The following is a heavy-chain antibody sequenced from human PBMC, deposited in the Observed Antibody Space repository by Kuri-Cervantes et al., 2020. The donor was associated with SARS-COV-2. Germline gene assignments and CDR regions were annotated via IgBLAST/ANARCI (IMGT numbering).Heavy chain of an antibody. CDR2: IYYSGST. CDR3: ARLFESVNYYYGMDV. Sequence: SETLSLTCTASGGSISSYYWSWIRQPPGKGLEWIGYIYYSGSTNYNPSLKSRVTISVDTSKNQFSLKLSSVTAADTAVYYCARLFESVNYYYGMDVWGQGTTVTVSS. CDR1: GGSISSYY. D-gene: IGHD3-22*01. J-gene: IGHJ6*02. V-gene: IGHV4-59*12.